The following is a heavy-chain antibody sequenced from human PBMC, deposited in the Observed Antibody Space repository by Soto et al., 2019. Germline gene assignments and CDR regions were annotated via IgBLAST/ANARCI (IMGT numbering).Heavy chain of an antibody. CDR3: ARDQQVPYRYYYYYMDV. J-gene: IGHJ6*03. V-gene: IGHV1-18*01. D-gene: IGHD6-13*01. Sequence: GASVKVSCKASGYTFTSYGISWVRQAPGQGLEWMGWISAYNGNTNYAQKLQGRVTMTTDTSTSTAYMELRSLRSDDTAVYYCARDQQVPYRYYYYYMDVWGKGTTVTVSS. CDR1: GYTFTSYG. CDR2: ISAYNGNT.